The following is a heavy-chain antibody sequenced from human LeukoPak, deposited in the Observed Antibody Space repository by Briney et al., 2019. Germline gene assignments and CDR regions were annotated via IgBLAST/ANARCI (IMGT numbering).Heavy chain of an antibody. CDR2: IYYSGST. CDR1: GGSISSYY. V-gene: IGHV4-59*08. Sequence: SETLSLTCTVSGGSISSYYWSWIRQPPGKGLEWIGYIYYSGSTNYNPSLKSRVTISVDTSKNQFSLKLSSVTAADTAVYYCARRGDSSALWSFDIWGQGTMVTVSS. CDR3: ARRGDSSALWSFDI. D-gene: IGHD3-22*01. J-gene: IGHJ3*02.